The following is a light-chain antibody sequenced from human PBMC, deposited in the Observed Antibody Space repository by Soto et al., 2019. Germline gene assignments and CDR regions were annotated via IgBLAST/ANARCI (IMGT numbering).Light chain of an antibody. CDR2: GAS. Sequence: EIVLTQSPGTLSLSPVERATLSCRASQSVSSSYLAWYQQKPGQAPRLLIYGASNRATGIPDRFSGSGSGADLTLTISSLESEDFAVYYCQQYGSSPFTFGPGTKVDIK. J-gene: IGKJ3*01. CDR1: QSVSSSY. V-gene: IGKV3-20*01. CDR3: QQYGSSPFT.